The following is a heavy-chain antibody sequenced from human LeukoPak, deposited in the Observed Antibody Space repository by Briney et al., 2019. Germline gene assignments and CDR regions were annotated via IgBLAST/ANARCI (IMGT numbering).Heavy chain of an antibody. CDR1: GYTFTDYH. CDR3: STDFYSGVSGRPFAF. V-gene: IGHV1-69-2*01. Sequence: ASVKISCKPSGYTFTDYHMNWVKQAPGKGLEWVRHIDPENGATRYAARFRGRVTMTADTSADIVHLELSSLTSDDTAVYYCSTDFYSGVSGRPFAFWGQGTLVTVSS. D-gene: IGHD6-19*01. J-gene: IGHJ4*02. CDR2: IDPENGAT.